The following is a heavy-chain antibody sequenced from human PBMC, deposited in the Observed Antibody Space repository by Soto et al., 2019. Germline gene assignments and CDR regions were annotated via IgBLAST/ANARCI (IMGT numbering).Heavy chain of an antibody. V-gene: IGHV3-23*01. CDR2: ISVSGGTT. J-gene: IGHJ4*02. D-gene: IGHD6-25*01. CDR1: GFTFSNYS. CDR3: AKFFVETGSNSGWPWSFHY. Sequence: EVQLLESGGGLVQPGRALRLSCAASGFTFSNYSMSWVRQAPGQGLDWVSAISVSGGTTYYADSVKGRFTTSRHNSKNTRLLQMNSLRAEDAAVYYCAKFFVETGSNSGWPWSFHYWGQGTLVTVSS.